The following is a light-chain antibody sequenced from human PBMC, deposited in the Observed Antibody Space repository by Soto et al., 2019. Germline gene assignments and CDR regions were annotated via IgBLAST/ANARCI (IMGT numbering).Light chain of an antibody. J-gene: IGKJ2*01. V-gene: IGKV3-20*01. Sequence: ESVLTQSPGTLCLSPGDIATLSCRASQSVSSTSLAWYQQKPGQAPRLLIYGASSRATGIPDRFSGSGSGTEFTLTISRLEPEDLAVYYCQQYGSSPTTFGQGTKLESK. CDR2: GAS. CDR3: QQYGSSPTT. CDR1: QSVSSTS.